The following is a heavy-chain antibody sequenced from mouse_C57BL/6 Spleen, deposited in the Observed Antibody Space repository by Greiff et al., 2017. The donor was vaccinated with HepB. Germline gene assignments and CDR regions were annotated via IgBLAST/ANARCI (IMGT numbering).Heavy chain of an antibody. J-gene: IGHJ2*01. D-gene: IGHD1-1*01. CDR1: GYTFTSYW. CDR3: APSYGSSYYYFDY. V-gene: IGHV1-64*01. Sequence: QVQLQQPGAELVKPGASVKLSCKASGYTFTSYWMHWVKQRPGQGLEWIGMIHPNSGSTNYNEKFKSKATLTVDKSSSTAYMQLSSLTSEDSAVYYCAPSYGSSYYYFDYWGQGTTLTVSS. CDR2: IHPNSGST.